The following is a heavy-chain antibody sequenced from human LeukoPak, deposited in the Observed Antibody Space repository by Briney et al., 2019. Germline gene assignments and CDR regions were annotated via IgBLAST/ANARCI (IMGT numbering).Heavy chain of an antibody. J-gene: IGHJ6*03. CDR2: VYYTGST. CDR3: ARAKSSSWYSYYYYMDV. Sequence: SETLSLTCTVSGGSIRSDYWSWIRQPPGRGLEWIGYVYYTGSTDYNPSLKSRVTISLDTSKNQFSLKLRSVTAADTAVYYCARAKSSSWYSYYYYMDVWGKGTTVTVSS. CDR1: GGSIRSDY. V-gene: IGHV4-59*08. D-gene: IGHD6-13*01.